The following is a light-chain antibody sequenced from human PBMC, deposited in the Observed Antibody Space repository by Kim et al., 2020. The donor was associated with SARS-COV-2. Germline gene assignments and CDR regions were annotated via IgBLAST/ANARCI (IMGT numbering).Light chain of an antibody. CDR1: HSVSSN. Sequence: DIIMTQSPATLSVSPGERVTLSCGASHSVSSNLAWYQQKPGQAPRLLIYEASTRATGIPARFSGSGSGTQFTLTISSLQSEDVALYYCLQYNNWPPLTFGGGTKVDIK. CDR2: EAS. V-gene: IGKV3-15*01. J-gene: IGKJ4*01. CDR3: LQYNNWPPLT.